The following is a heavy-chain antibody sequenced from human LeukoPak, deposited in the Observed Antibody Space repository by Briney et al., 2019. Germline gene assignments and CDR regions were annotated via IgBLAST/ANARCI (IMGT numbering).Heavy chain of an antibody. V-gene: IGHV4-31*03. CDR3: ARGFTGTTTNWYY. J-gene: IGHJ4*02. CDR1: GGSISSGGYY. D-gene: IGHD1-7*01. CDR2: IYHSGST. Sequence: PSDTLSLTCTVPGGSISSGGYYLSWLRKHPGYRLVRIGYIYHSGSTYFTPSLTCRLTISFVSSKDRLSLKLCFLTSAKMAVTFWARGFTGTTTNWYYWGQGTLVNVSS.